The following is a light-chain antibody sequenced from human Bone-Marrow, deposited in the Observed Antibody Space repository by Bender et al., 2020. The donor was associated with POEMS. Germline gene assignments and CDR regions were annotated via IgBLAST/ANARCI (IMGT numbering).Light chain of an antibody. Sequence: QSVLTQPPSVSGAPGQRVTISCTGSSSNTGSGYDINWYQHLPGTAPKLLIYGYNNRPSGVPDRFSGSKSGSTASLTVSGLQADDEADYYCSAYAGRNIDLFGGGTKLTVL. V-gene: IGLV1-40*01. CDR1: SSNTGSGYD. J-gene: IGLJ2*01. CDR2: GYN. CDR3: SAYAGRNIDL.